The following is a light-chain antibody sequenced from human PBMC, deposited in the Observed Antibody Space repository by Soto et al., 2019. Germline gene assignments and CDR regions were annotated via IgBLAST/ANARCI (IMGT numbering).Light chain of an antibody. J-gene: IGKJ4*01. CDR1: QSVSNN. Sequence: EIVMTQSPATLSVSPGERATLSCRASQSVSNNLAWYQHKPGQAPRLLIYGASTRATGIPARFSGSGSGTEFTLTISSLQSEDFAVYYCQQYNKWPSFGGGTKVEIK. CDR3: QQYNKWPS. V-gene: IGKV3-15*01. CDR2: GAS.